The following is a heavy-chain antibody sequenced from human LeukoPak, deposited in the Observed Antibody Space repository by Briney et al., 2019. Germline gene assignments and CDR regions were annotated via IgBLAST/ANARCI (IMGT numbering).Heavy chain of an antibody. CDR1: GFTLSGSW. D-gene: IGHD6-19*01. J-gene: IGHJ4*02. Sequence: GGSLRLSCAASGFTLSGSWMHWVRQAPGKGLLWVSRISSDGSGSSTMYADSVKGRFTISRDDAKNTLYLQMSSLRGEDTAVYYCVKSSGWPDYWGQGTLVTVSS. V-gene: IGHV3-74*03. CDR2: ISSDGSGSST. CDR3: VKSSGWPDY.